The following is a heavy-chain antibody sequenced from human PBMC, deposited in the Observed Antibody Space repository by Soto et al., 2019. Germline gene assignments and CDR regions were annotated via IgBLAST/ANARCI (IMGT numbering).Heavy chain of an antibody. CDR1: GGPISNYY. V-gene: IGHV4-59*01. CDR3: AKEKTHLYDYIWGSYRYQYYFDY. J-gene: IGHJ4*02. Sequence: PSETLSLTCSVSGGPISNYYWNWIRQTPGKGLEWIGSIYYSGSTNYNPSLKSRVTISVDTSRNQFSLKLSSVTAADTAVYYCAKEKTHLYDYIWGSYRYQYYFDYWGQGTLVIVSS. D-gene: IGHD3-16*02. CDR2: IYYSGST.